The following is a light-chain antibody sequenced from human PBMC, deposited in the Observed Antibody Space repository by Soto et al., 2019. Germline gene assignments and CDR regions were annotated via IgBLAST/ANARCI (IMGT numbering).Light chain of an antibody. CDR2: DVS. CDR3: SSYTSSSSV. CDR1: SSEVGGYNY. V-gene: IGLV2-14*01. Sequence: QSALTQPASVSGSPGQSITISCTGTSSEVGGYNYVSWYQQHPGKAPKLMIYDVSNRPSGVSNRFSGSKSGNTASLTISGLQAEDEADYYCSSYTSSSSVFGTGTKLTVL. J-gene: IGLJ1*01.